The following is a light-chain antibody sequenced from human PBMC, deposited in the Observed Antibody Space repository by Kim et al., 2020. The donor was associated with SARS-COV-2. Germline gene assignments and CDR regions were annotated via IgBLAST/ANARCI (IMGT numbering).Light chain of an antibody. CDR3: QQSYSTPRA. V-gene: IGKV1-39*01. Sequence: ASVRDRVTITCRASQSISSYLTWYQQTPGKAPKLLIYAASSLQSGVPSRFSGSGSGTDFTLTISSLQPEDFATYYCQQSYSTPRAFGRGTKVDIK. J-gene: IGKJ1*01. CDR1: QSISSY. CDR2: AAS.